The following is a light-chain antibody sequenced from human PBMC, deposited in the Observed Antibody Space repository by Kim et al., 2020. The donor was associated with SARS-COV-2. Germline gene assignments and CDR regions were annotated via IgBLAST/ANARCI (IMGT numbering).Light chain of an antibody. CDR3: QQANNFPWT. J-gene: IGKJ1*01. Sequence: ASVGDRVPITCRASQDINTRLAWYQQRPGMVPKLRIDGASSLQSGVPSRFSGSGSGTDFTLTIWSLQPEDFATYYCQQANNFPWTFGQGTKVEVK. V-gene: IGKV1-12*01. CDR1: QDINTR. CDR2: GAS.